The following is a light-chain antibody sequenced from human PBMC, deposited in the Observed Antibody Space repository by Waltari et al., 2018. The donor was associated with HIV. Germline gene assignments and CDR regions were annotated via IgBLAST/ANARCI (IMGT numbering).Light chain of an antibody. CDR1: SSDVGSYNL. CDR2: EGS. V-gene: IGLV2-23*01. CDR3: CSYAGSSTLEV. J-gene: IGLJ2*01. Sequence: QSALTQPASVSGSPGQSITISCTGTSSDVGSYNLVSWYQQHPGKAPKLMIYEGSKRPSGVSKLFSGSKSGNTASLTISGLQAEDEADYYCCSYAGSSTLEVFGGGTKLTVL.